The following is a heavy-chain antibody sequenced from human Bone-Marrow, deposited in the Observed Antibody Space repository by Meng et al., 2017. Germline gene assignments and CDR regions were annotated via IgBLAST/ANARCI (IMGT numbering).Heavy chain of an antibody. CDR1: GGSFSDYY. CDR2: INHSGST. V-gene: IGHV4-34*01. Sequence: QVHLQQSGQGRLKPSETLSLTCVVSGGSFSDYYWSWIRQPPGKGLEWIGEINHSGSTNYNPSLEGRATISVDTSQNNLSLRLSSVTAADSAVYYCARGPTTMAHDFDYWGQGTLVTVSS. CDR3: ARGPTTMAHDFDY. J-gene: IGHJ4*02. D-gene: IGHD4-11*01.